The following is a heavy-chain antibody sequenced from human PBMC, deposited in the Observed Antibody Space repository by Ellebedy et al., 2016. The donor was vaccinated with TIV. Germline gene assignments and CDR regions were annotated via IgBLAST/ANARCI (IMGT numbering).Heavy chain of an antibody. CDR3: ARTSYYDSSGYPLFDY. D-gene: IGHD3-22*01. CDR2: IFHSGST. CDR1: GGSISRDS. V-gene: IGHV4-59*08. Sequence: MPSETLSLTCTVSGGSISRDSWSWIRQPPGNGLEWLGYIFHSGSTNYNPSLKSRVTMSVDSSRNQFSLKLSSVTAADTAVFYCARTSYYDSSGYPLFDYWGQGTLVTVSS. J-gene: IGHJ4*02.